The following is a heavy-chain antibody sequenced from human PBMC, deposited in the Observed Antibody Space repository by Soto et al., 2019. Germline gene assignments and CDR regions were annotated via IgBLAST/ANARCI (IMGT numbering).Heavy chain of an antibody. Sequence: QVQLVQSGAEVKKPGSSVKVSCKASGGTFSSYAISWVRQAPGQGLEWMGGIIPIFGTANYAQKFQGRVTITADESKSTAYMELSSLRSEDTAVYYCARGTVVTTGAYYYGMDVWGQGTTVTGSS. V-gene: IGHV1-69*12. CDR3: ARGTVVTTGAYYYGMDV. D-gene: IGHD2-15*01. CDR1: GGTFSSYA. CDR2: IIPIFGTA. J-gene: IGHJ6*02.